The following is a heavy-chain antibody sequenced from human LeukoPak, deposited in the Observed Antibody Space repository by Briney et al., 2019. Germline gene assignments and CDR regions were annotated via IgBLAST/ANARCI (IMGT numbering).Heavy chain of an antibody. Sequence: GESLKISCKASGYSFTTYWIGWVRQMPGKGLEWMGIIYPADSTAHYSPSFQGQVTISVDKSINTAYLQWSRLKASDTAMYYCARHLSSAWHTGLGYWGQGTLVTVPS. CDR1: GYSFTTYW. CDR2: IYPADSTA. J-gene: IGHJ4*02. V-gene: IGHV5-51*01. D-gene: IGHD6-19*01. CDR3: ARHLSSAWHTGLGY.